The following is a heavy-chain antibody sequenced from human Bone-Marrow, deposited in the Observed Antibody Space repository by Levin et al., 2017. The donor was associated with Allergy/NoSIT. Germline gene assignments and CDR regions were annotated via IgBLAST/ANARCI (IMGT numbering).Heavy chain of an antibody. J-gene: IGHJ6*02. CDR2: IWNDGTNK. CDR1: GFTFRIYG. D-gene: IGHD1-1*01. V-gene: IGHV3-33*01. Sequence: GGSLRLSCAASGFTFRIYGMHWVRQAPGRGLTWVAFIWNDGTNKYYAESVEGRFTISRDNSENTLSLQMNSLGAEDAGVYYCARAGYNDYRVPYYAMDLWGQGTTVAVSS. CDR3: ARAGYNDYRVPYYAMDL.